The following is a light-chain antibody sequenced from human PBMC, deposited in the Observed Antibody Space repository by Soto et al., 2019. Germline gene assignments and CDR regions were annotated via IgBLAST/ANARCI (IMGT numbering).Light chain of an antibody. V-gene: IGKV1-5*01. CDR3: KQYHSYWT. CDR2: DAS. Sequence: DIQMTQSPSTLSASVGDRVTITCRASQSISSWLAWYQHKPGKAPNILIHDASTLESGVQSRFSGSRSGTEFTLTIRGLQPDDFATYYCKQYHSYWTCGQGTKVDIK. J-gene: IGKJ1*01. CDR1: QSISSW.